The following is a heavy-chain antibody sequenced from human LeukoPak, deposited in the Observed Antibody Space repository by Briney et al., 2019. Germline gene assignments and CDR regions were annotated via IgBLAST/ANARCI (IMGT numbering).Heavy chain of an antibody. J-gene: IGHJ1*01. CDR2: INHSGTT. CDR3: ARGGDDFWGVEYFQH. V-gene: IGHV4-34*01. D-gene: IGHD3-3*01. CDR1: GGSFSGYH. Sequence: TSETLSLTCAVYGGSFSGYHWSWIRQSPGEGLEWLGGINHSGTTNYNPSLKSRVTISVDTSKNQFSLKLTSVTAADTAVYYCARGGDDFWGVEYFQHWGQGTLVTVSS.